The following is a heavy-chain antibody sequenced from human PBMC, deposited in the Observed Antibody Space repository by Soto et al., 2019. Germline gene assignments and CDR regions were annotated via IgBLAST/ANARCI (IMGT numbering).Heavy chain of an antibody. V-gene: IGHV5-51*01. Sequence: GESLKISCKGSGYSFTSYWIGWVRQMPGKGLEWMGIIYPGDSDTRYSPSFQGQVTISADKSISTAYLQWSSLKASDTAMYYCARRTYYYDSSGYTWYFDLWGRGTLVTVS. CDR3: ARRTYYYDSSGYTWYFDL. J-gene: IGHJ2*01. CDR1: GYSFTSYW. D-gene: IGHD3-22*01. CDR2: IYPGDSDT.